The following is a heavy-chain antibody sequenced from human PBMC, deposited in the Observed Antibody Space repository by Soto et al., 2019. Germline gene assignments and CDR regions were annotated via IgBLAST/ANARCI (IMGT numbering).Heavy chain of an antibody. CDR3: ARGYSYGYIWFDP. CDR1: VGTFSSYA. V-gene: IGHV1-69*13. CDR2: IIPIFGTA. J-gene: IGHJ5*02. D-gene: IGHD5-18*01. Sequence: SVKVSCKASVGTFSSYAISWVRQAPGQGLEWMGGIIPIFGTANYAQKFQGRVTITADESTSTAYMELSSLRSEDTAVYYCARGYSYGYIWFDPWGQGTLVTVSS.